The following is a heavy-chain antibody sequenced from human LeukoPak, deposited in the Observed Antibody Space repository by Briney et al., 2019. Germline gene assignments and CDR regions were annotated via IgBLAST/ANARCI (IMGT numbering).Heavy chain of an antibody. CDR3: ARVSGSYEFDY. V-gene: IGHV3-33*08. Sequence: GRSLRLSCAASGFIFDDYAMHWVRQAPGKGLEWVAVIWYDGSNKYYADSVKGRSTISRDNSKNTLYLQMNSLRAEDTAVYYCARVSGSYEFDYWGQGTLVTVSS. CDR1: GFIFDDYA. D-gene: IGHD1-26*01. J-gene: IGHJ4*02. CDR2: IWYDGSNK.